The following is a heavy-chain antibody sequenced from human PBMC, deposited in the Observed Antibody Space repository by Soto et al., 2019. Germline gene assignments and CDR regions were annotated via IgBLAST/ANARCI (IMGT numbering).Heavy chain of an antibody. CDR3: ALAFLGELSLYSPGFGYLDY. V-gene: IGHV2-5*02. Sequence: QITLKESGPTLVKPTQTLTLTCSFSGFSLSTSGAAVGWIRQPPGKALEWLALIFWDDTKRYSPSLKSRLTITNDISKNQVVLTMTNMDPVDTATYYCALAFLGELSLYSPGFGYLDYWGQGTLVTVSS. D-gene: IGHD3-16*02. CDR1: GFSLSTSGAA. J-gene: IGHJ4*02. CDR2: IFWDDTK.